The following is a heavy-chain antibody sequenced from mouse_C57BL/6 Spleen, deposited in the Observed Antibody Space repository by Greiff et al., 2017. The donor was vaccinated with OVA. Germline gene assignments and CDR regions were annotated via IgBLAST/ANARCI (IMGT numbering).Heavy chain of an antibody. CDR3: ARFITTVVATGDY. D-gene: IGHD1-1*01. Sequence: QVQLQQPGAELVKPGASVKLSCKASGYTFTSYWMQWVKQRPGQGLEWIGEIDPSDSYTNYNQKFKGKATLTVDTSSSTAYMQLSSLTSEDSAVYYCARFITTVVATGDYWGQGTTLTVSS. V-gene: IGHV1-50*01. CDR1: GYTFTSYW. CDR2: IDPSDSYT. J-gene: IGHJ2*01.